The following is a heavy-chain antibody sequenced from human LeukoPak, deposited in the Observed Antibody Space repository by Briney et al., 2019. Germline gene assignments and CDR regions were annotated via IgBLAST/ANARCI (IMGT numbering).Heavy chain of an antibody. CDR3: ARMTGGLWDY. Sequence: GGSLRLSCAASGFTVSNNYMSWVRQAPGKGLEWVSIIYSGGATYYTDSVKGRFTVSRDSSKNTLYLQMNTLRADDTAVYYCARMTGGLWDYWGQGTLVTVSS. CDR2: IYSGGAT. J-gene: IGHJ4*02. V-gene: IGHV3-53*01. D-gene: IGHD2-15*01. CDR1: GFTVSNNY.